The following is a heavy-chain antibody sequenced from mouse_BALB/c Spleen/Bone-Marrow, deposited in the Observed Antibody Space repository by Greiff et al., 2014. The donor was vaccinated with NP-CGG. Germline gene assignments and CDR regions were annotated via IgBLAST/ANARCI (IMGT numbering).Heavy chain of an antibody. D-gene: IGHD2-4*01. CDR1: GFTFSSFG. CDR3: ARARSTMITTGTLDY. Sequence: EVNLVESGGGLVQPGGSRKLSCAASGFTFSSFGMHWVRQAPEKGLEWVAYISSGSSTIYYADTLKGRFTISRDNPKNTLFLQMTSLRSEDTAMYYCARARSTMITTGTLDYWGQGTSVTVSS. CDR2: ISSGSSTI. V-gene: IGHV5-17*02. J-gene: IGHJ4*01.